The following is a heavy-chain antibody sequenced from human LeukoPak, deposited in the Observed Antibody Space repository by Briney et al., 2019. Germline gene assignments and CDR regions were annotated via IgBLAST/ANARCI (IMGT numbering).Heavy chain of an antibody. Sequence: PGGSLRLSCAASGFSFSSYWMHWVRQAPGKGLVWVSGINSDGSSATYADSVKGRFTISRDNAKNTLYLQMNSLRAEDTAVYYCARPGRGYSYGSFDHWGQGTLVTVSS. V-gene: IGHV3-74*01. CDR2: INSDGSSA. J-gene: IGHJ4*02. D-gene: IGHD5-18*01. CDR3: ARPGRGYSYGSFDH. CDR1: GFSFSSYW.